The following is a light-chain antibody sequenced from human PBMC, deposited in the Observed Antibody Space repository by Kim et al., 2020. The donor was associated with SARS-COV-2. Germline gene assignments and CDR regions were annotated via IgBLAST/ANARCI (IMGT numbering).Light chain of an antibody. Sequence: GQSLTVSSPGTRVDVSSYNCGSWYQQHPDEDPKVVIYDVDNRPSGVSNRFSGSKSGNTASLTISEVQAEDEADYYCSSFRSGNTLLFGGGTQLTVL. CDR2: DVD. CDR1: RVDVSSYNC. CDR3: SSFRSGNTLL. V-gene: IGLV2-14*04. J-gene: IGLJ3*02.